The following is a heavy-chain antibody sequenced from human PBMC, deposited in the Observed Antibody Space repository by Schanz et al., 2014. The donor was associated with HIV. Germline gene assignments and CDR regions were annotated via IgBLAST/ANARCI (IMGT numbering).Heavy chain of an antibody. V-gene: IGHV3-33*08. CDR2: MWSDGSNK. CDR1: GFTFSAYV. J-gene: IGHJ6*02. D-gene: IGHD6-19*01. Sequence: QVQLVESGGGVVQPGGSLRLSCVASGFTFSAYVMHWGRQAPGKGLEWVASMWSDGSNKYYADSVRGRFTISRDNSKDTLYLEMKSLKTEDTAVYYCTTAPIAVAGYYGMDVWGQGTTVTVSS. CDR3: TTAPIAVAGYYGMDV.